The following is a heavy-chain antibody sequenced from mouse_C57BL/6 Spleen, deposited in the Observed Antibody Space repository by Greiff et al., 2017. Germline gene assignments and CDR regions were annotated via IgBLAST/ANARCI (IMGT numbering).Heavy chain of an antibody. CDR3: ARWTTVVARDWYFDV. Sequence: VQLQQPGAELVKPGASVKLSCKASGYTFTSYWMHWVKQRPGQGLEWIGMIHPNSGSTNYNEKFKSKATLTVDKSSSTAYMQLSSLTSEDSAVYYCARWTTVVARDWYFDVWGTGTTGTVSS. V-gene: IGHV1-64*01. CDR1: GYTFTSYW. J-gene: IGHJ1*03. D-gene: IGHD1-1*01. CDR2: IHPNSGST.